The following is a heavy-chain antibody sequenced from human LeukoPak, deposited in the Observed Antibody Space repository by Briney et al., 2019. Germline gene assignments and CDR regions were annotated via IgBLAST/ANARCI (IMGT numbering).Heavy chain of an antibody. CDR1: GGSISSYY. D-gene: IGHD3-22*01. V-gene: IGHV4-59*08. CDR3: ARQSSSGYYEYFDY. CDR2: IYYSGST. Sequence: SETLSLTCTVSGGSISSYYWSWIRQPPGKGLEWIGYIYYSGSTNYNPSLKSRVTISVDTSKNQFSLKLSSVTAADTAVYYCARQSSSGYYEYFDYWGQGTLVTVSS. J-gene: IGHJ4*02.